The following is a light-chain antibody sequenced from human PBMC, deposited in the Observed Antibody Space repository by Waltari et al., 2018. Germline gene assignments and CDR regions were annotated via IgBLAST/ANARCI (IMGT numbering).Light chain of an antibody. CDR2: KAS. Sequence: DIQMTQSPSILSASVGDRVTTTCRAGQTISIYLAWYQQKPGKAPNLRSYKASTLESGVPSRFSGGRSGTEFTLTISSLQPDDFATYYCQQYHSYSPYTFGQGTTLDIK. CDR1: QTISIY. V-gene: IGKV1-5*03. CDR3: QQYHSYSPYT. J-gene: IGKJ2*01.